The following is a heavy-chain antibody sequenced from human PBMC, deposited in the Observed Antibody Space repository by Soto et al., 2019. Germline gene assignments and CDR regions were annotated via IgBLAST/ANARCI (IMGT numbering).Heavy chain of an antibody. D-gene: IGHD3-3*01. Sequence: QVQLQESGPGLVKPSQTLSLTCTVSGGSISSGGYYWSWIRQHPGKGLEWIGYIYYSGSTYYNPSVKGRVTISVDTSKDQFSLKLSSVTAADTAVYYCARGYYDFWSVPLGPYGMDVWGQGTTVTVSS. J-gene: IGHJ6*02. CDR1: GGSISSGGYY. V-gene: IGHV4-31*03. CDR3: ARGYYDFWSVPLGPYGMDV. CDR2: IYYSGST.